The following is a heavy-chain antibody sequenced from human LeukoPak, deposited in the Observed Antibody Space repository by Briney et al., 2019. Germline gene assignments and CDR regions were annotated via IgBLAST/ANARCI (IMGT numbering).Heavy chain of an antibody. CDR2: IIPIFGTT. CDR3: APMGHYYGSKYNWFDP. CDR1: GGTFSSYA. J-gene: IGHJ5*02. Sequence: GASVKVSCKASGGTFSSYAISWVRQAPGQGLEWMGGIIPIFGTTNYAQKFQGRVTITTDESTSTAYMELSSLRSEDTAVYYCAPMGHYYGSKYNWFDPWGQGTLVTVSS. D-gene: IGHD3-10*01. V-gene: IGHV1-69*05.